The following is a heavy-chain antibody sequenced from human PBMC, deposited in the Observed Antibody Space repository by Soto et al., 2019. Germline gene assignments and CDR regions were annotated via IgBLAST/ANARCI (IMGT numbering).Heavy chain of an antibody. Sequence: ASVKVSCKASGYTFTSYGISWVRQAPGQGLEWMGWISAYNGNTNYAQKLQGRVTMTTDTSTSTAYMELRSLRSDDTAVYYCARWEYYDSSGYSYYFDYWGQGTLVTVS. D-gene: IGHD3-22*01. CDR3: ARWEYYDSSGYSYYFDY. V-gene: IGHV1-18*01. CDR1: GYTFTSYG. J-gene: IGHJ4*02. CDR2: ISAYNGNT.